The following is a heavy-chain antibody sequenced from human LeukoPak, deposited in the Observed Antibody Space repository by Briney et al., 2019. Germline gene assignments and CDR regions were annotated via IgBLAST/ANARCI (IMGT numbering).Heavy chain of an antibody. Sequence: ASVKVSCKASGYTFTSYAMNWVRQAPGQGLEWMGWINTNTGNPTYAQGFTGRFVFSLDTSVSTAYLQISSLKAEDTAVYYCARGLGESYYYGMDVWGQGTTVTVSS. CDR3: ARGLGESYYYGMDV. CDR2: INTNTGNP. V-gene: IGHV7-4-1*02. D-gene: IGHD3-16*01. CDR1: GYTFTSYA. J-gene: IGHJ6*02.